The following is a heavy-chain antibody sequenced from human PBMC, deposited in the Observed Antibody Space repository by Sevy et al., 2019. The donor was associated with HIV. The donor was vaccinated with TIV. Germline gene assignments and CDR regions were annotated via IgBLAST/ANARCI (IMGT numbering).Heavy chain of an antibody. Sequence: ASVKVSCKASGYTFTTYGISWIRQAPGQGLEWVGWISPYTGNTNYAQKLQGRVTMTTDTSTSTAYMELSSLRSDDTAVYFCARDAPFFYGSGSPVPLFYCWGQGTLVTVSA. D-gene: IGHD3-10*01. CDR1: GYTFTTYG. V-gene: IGHV1-18*01. CDR2: ISPYTGNT. CDR3: ARDAPFFYGSGSPVPLFYC. J-gene: IGHJ4*02.